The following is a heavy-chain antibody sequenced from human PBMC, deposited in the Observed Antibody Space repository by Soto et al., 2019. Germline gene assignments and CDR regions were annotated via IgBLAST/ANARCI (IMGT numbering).Heavy chain of an antibody. CDR1: GFTFSTHA. Sequence: QVQLVESGGGVVQPGRSLRLSCAASGFTFSTHAMHWVRQAPGKGLECVAIVSFDGSNKYYADSVKGRFTISRDNSKNTLYLQMSGLTPADTAGYYCARDQTGITTTGGGRIDHWGQGTLVTVSS. D-gene: IGHD1-20*01. CDR2: VSFDGSNK. V-gene: IGHV3-30-3*01. J-gene: IGHJ4*02. CDR3: ARDQTGITTTGGGRIDH.